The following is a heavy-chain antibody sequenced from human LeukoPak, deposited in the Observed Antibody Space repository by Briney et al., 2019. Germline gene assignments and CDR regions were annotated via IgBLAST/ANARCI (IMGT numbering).Heavy chain of an antibody. CDR3: ARFLGGSYGMDV. CDR1: GYTFTSYS. CDR2: INAGNGNT. D-gene: IGHD1-26*01. Sequence: ASVKVSCKASGYTFTSYSMHWVRQAPGQRLEWMGWINAGNGNTKFSQKFQGRVTITRDTSASTAYMELSSLRSEDTAVYYCARFLGGSYGMDVWGQGILVTVSS. V-gene: IGHV1-3*01. J-gene: IGHJ6*02.